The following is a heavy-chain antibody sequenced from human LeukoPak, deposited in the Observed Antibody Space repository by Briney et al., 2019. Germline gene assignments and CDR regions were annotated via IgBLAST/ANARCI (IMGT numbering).Heavy chain of an antibody. V-gene: IGHV3-21*01. Sequence: PGGSLRLSCAASGFTFSSYSMNWVRQAPGKGLEWVSSISSSSSYIYYADSVKGRFTISRDNAKNSLYLQMNSLRAEDTAVYYCARDRGHGYSSSWYQIEDAFDIWGQGTMVTVSS. CDR3: ARDRGHGYSSSWYQIEDAFDI. J-gene: IGHJ3*02. CDR2: ISSSSSYI. CDR1: GFTFSSYS. D-gene: IGHD6-13*01.